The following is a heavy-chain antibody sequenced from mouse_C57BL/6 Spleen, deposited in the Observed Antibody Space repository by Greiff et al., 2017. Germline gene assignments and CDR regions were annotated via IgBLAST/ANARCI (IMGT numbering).Heavy chain of an antibody. J-gene: IGHJ1*03. D-gene: IGHD2-3*01. V-gene: IGHV1-69*01. CDR1: GYTFTSYW. CDR3: AKKGDGYPLDFEV. Sequence: QVQLQQPGAELVMPGASVKLSCKASGYTFTSYWMHWVKQRPGQGLEWIGEIDPSDSYTNYNQKFKGKSTLTVDKSSSTAYMQLSSLTSEDSAVYYCAKKGDGYPLDFEVWGTGTTVTVSS. CDR2: IDPSDSYT.